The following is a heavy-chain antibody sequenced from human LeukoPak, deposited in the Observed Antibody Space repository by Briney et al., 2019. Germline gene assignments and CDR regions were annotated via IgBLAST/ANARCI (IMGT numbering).Heavy chain of an antibody. J-gene: IGHJ4*02. V-gene: IGHV3-30*02. CDR1: GSTFSSYG. D-gene: IGHD6-13*01. CDR2: IRYDGSNK. Sequence: GGSLRLSCAASGSTFSSYGMHWVRQAPGKGLEWVAFIRYDGSNKYYADSVKGRFTISRDNSKNTLYLQMNSLRAQDTAVYYCAKAPYSSSWYYFDYWGQGTLVTVSS. CDR3: AKAPYSSSWYYFDY.